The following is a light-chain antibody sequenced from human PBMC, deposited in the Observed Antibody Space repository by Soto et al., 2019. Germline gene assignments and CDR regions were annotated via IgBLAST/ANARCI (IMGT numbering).Light chain of an antibody. CDR3: QLFDSSTRT. V-gene: IGKV3-20*01. CDR1: QSISGTY. J-gene: IGKJ1*01. Sequence: EIVLTQSPGTLSLSPGERASLSCRASQSISGTYLAWYQQKPGQAPKLLIHGASTRATGIPDRFSGSGSGTDSTLTISRLEPEDFVVYYCQLFDSSTRTFGQGTKVAI. CDR2: GAS.